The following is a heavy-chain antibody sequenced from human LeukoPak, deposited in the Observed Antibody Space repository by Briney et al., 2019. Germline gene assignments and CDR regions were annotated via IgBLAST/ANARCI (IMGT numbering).Heavy chain of an antibody. J-gene: IGHJ4*02. Sequence: PSETLSLTCTVSSGSINSYFWGWVRQAPGKGLEWIGRIYSMGTTHYNPSLKSRVTMSIDTSTNQFSLNLRSVTAADTATYYCGRQGYTASYYFVDDWSRGTLVVVS. D-gene: IGHD1-26*01. CDR1: SGSINSYF. CDR2: IYSMGTT. V-gene: IGHV4-4*07. CDR3: GRQGYTASYYFVDD.